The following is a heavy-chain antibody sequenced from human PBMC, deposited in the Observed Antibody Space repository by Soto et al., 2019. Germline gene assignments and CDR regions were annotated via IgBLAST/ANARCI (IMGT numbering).Heavy chain of an antibody. Sequence: GESLKISCQASGYIFTNYWIVWVRQMPGKGLEWIGIVSGSDSDTRYSPSFQGQVTISADKSISTAYLQWSSLKASDTAMYYRARALAVAGTLVGTYYYYGMDVWGQGTTVTVSS. CDR3: ARALAVAGTLVGTYYYYGMDV. CDR1: GYIFTNYW. V-gene: IGHV5-51*01. D-gene: IGHD6-19*01. J-gene: IGHJ6*02. CDR2: VSGSDSDT.